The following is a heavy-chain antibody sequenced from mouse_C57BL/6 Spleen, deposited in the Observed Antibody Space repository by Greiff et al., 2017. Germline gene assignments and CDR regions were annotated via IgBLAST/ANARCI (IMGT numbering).Heavy chain of an antibody. CDR1: GFTFSSYA. J-gene: IGHJ1*03. Sequence: EVKLMESGGGLVKPGGSLKISCAASGFTFSSYAMSWVRQTPEKRLEWVATISDGGRYTYYPDNVKGRFTISRDNAKNNLYLQMSHLKSEDTAMYYCARDGDYYGSSSGYFDVWGTGTTVTVSS. CDR2: ISDGGRYT. CDR3: ARDGDYYGSSSGYFDV. D-gene: IGHD1-1*01. V-gene: IGHV5-4*01.